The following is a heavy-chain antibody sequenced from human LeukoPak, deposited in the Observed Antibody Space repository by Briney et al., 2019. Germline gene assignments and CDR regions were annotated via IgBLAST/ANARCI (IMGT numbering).Heavy chain of an antibody. Sequence: PSETLSLTCAVYGDFFSGYYWIWIRQPPGKGLEWIGEINHSGSTNYNPSLKSRVTISVDTFKNQFSLKLSSVTAADTAVYYCARSKRWFGGRPGDYWGQGTLVTVSS. D-gene: IGHD3-10*01. CDR2: INHSGST. CDR1: GDFFSGYY. J-gene: IGHJ4*02. CDR3: ARSKRWFGGRPGDY. V-gene: IGHV4-34*01.